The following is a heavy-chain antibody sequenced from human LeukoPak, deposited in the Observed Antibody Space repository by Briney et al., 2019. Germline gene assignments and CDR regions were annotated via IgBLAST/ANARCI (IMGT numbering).Heavy chain of an antibody. CDR3: AKFPGYSSSFLYYYYYMDV. D-gene: IGHD6-13*01. V-gene: IGHV3-23*01. Sequence: GGSLRLSCAASGFTFSSYGMSWVRQAPGKGLEWVSAISGSGGSTYYADSVKGRFTISRDNSKNTLYLQMNSLRAEDTAVYYCAKFPGYSSSFLYYYYYMDVWGKGTTVTVSS. CDR2: ISGSGGST. J-gene: IGHJ6*03. CDR1: GFTFSSYG.